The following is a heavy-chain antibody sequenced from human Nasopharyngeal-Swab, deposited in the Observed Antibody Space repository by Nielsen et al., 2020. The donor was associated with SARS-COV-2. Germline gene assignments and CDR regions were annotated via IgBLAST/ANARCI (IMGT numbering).Heavy chain of an antibody. V-gene: IGHV1-46*01. CDR2: INPSGGST. CDR3: ARAGNYYYGMDV. J-gene: IGHJ6*02. Sequence: ASVKVSCKASGYTFTSYYMHWVRQAPGQGLEWMGIINPSGGSTSYAQKFQGRVTMTRDTSTSTVYMELNSLRAEDTAVYYCARAGNYYYGMDVWGQGTTVTVSS. CDR1: GYTFTSYY.